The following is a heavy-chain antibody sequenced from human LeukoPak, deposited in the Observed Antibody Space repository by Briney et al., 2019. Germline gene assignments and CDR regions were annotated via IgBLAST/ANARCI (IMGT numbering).Heavy chain of an antibody. CDR2: ISSSSSYI. D-gene: IGHD6-19*01. V-gene: IGHV3-21*01. CDR1: GFTFSSYS. J-gene: IGHJ4*02. CDR3: ARTLYRQYDSSGWYFDY. Sequence: PGGTLRLSCAASGFTFSSYSMNWVRQAPGKGLEWVSSISSSSSYIYYADSVKGRFTISRDNAKNSLYLQMDRLRAEDPAVYYSARTLYRQYDSSGWYFDYWGQGTLVTVSS.